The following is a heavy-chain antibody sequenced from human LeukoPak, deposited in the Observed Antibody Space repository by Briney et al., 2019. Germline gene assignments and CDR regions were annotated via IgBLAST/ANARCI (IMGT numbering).Heavy chain of an antibody. CDR1: GFTFSSYR. J-gene: IGHJ4*02. Sequence: GGSLRLSCAASGFTFSSYRMNWVRQAPGKGLEWLSYISRGTDTIYYADSVKGRFTISRDNAKNSLYLQMTNLRAEDTAVYYCAREATSGYWGQGTLVTVSS. CDR3: AREATSGY. V-gene: IGHV3-48*04. CDR2: ISRGTDTI.